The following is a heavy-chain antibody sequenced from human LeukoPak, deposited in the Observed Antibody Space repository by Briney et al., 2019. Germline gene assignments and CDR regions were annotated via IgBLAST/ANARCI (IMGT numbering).Heavy chain of an antibody. CDR3: ATVTPGYYYMDV. Sequence: PGRSLRLSCAASGFTFSSYAMHWVRQAPGKGLEWVAVISYDGSNKYYADSVKGRFTISRDNSKNTLYLQMNGLRAEDTAIYYCATVTPGYYYMDVWGKGTTVTISS. CDR1: GFTFSSYA. V-gene: IGHV3-30*04. CDR2: ISYDGSNK. J-gene: IGHJ6*03.